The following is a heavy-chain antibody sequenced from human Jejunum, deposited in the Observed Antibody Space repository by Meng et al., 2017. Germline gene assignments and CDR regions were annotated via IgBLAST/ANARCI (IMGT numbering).Heavy chain of an antibody. D-gene: IGHD2-15*01. Sequence: QVQLVQSGAEGKKPWASVKGSCKTSGYTFTSYGISWVRQAPGQGLEWMGWISAYNGNTNYAQKFQGRVTMTTDTSTSTAYMELRSLRSDDTAVYYCTILSHCTGGTCYPYDYWGQGTLVTVS. J-gene: IGHJ4*02. CDR2: ISAYNGNT. V-gene: IGHV1-18*01. CDR1: GYTFTSYG. CDR3: TILSHCTGGTCYPYDY.